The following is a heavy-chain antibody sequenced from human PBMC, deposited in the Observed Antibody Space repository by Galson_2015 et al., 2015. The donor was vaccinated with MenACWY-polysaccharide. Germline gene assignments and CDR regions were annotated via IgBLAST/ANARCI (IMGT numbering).Heavy chain of an antibody. J-gene: IGHJ4*02. V-gene: IGHV3-11*01. Sequence: RLSCAVSGFTFSDYYMSWIRQVPGKGLEWASYISSSGTTIYYADSVKGRFTISRDNARKSLYLQMNSLRVEDTAVYYCAGLVDRAIEYLGQGILVTVS. D-gene: IGHD5-18*01. CDR1: GFTFSDYY. CDR3: AGLVDRAIEY. CDR2: ISSSGTTI.